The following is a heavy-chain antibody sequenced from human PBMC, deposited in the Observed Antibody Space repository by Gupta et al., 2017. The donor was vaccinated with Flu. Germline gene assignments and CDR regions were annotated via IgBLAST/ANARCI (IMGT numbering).Heavy chain of an antibody. CDR2: IKQDGSEK. Sequence: EVQLVESGGGLVQPGGSLRLSCAASGFTFSRYWISWFRQAPGKGLEWVANIKQDGSEKYYVDSVKGRFTISRDNAKNSLYLQMNSLRAEDTAVYYCARVGVPHSLYGMDVWGQGTTVTVSS. CDR3: ARVGVPHSLYGMDV. D-gene: IGHD1-26*01. CDR1: GFTFSRYW. J-gene: IGHJ6*02. V-gene: IGHV3-7*01.